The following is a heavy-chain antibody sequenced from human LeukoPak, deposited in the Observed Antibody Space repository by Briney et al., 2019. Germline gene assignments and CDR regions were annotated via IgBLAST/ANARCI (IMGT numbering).Heavy chain of an antibody. CDR1: GFTFDDYA. CDR2: ITWNSDSI. Sequence: GGSLRLSCAASGFTFDDYAMHWVRQAPGKGLEWVSGITWNSDSIDYADSVKGRFTTSRDNAKNSLYLQMNSLRAEDMALYYCAKGGGGRLIYYYYMDVWGKGTTVTVSS. J-gene: IGHJ6*03. V-gene: IGHV3-9*03. D-gene: IGHD3-16*01. CDR3: AKGGGGRLIYYYYMDV.